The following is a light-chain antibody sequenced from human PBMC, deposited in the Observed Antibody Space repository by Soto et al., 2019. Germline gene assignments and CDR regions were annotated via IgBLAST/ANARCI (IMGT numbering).Light chain of an antibody. V-gene: IGKV3-20*01. J-gene: IGKJ1*01. CDR1: QSVSSSY. Sequence: EIVLTQSPGTLSLSPGERATLSCRASQSVSSSYLAWYQQKPGQAPRLLISGASGRATGVPDRFSGSGSGTDFTLTIDRLESEDFAVYFCQQYGDLPWTFGQGTKGDIK. CDR2: GAS. CDR3: QQYGDLPWT.